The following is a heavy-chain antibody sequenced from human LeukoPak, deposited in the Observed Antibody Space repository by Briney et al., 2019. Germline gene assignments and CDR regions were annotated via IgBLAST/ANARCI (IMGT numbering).Heavy chain of an antibody. Sequence: PSETLSLTCTVSGGSISSGGYYWSWIRQPPGKGLEWIGYIYYSGSTYYNPSLKSRVTISVDTSKNQFSLKLSSVTAADTAVYYCAREDGSGSYGFDYWGQGTLVTVSS. CDR2: IYYSGST. CDR3: AREDGSGSYGFDY. CDR1: GGSISSGGYY. V-gene: IGHV4-31*03. D-gene: IGHD3-10*01. J-gene: IGHJ4*02.